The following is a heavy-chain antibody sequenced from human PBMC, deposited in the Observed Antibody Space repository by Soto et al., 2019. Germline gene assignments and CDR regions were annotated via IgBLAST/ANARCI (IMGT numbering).Heavy chain of an antibody. CDR3: AREGTCSGGSCYESLYFDY. CDR1: GFTVSSNY. CDR2: IYSGGST. D-gene: IGHD2-15*01. V-gene: IGHV3-66*01. J-gene: IGHJ4*02. Sequence: GGSLRLSCAASGFTVSSNYMSWVRQAPGKGLEWVSVIYSGGSTYYADSVKGRFTISRDNSKNTLYLQMNSLRAEDTAVYYCAREGTCSGGSCYESLYFDYWGQGTLVTVSS.